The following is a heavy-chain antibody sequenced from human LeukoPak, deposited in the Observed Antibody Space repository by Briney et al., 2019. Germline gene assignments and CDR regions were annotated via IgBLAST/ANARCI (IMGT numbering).Heavy chain of an antibody. CDR2: ISAYNGNT. V-gene: IGHV1-18*01. J-gene: IGHJ6*02. Sequence: ALVKVSCKASGYTFTSYGISWVRQAPGQGLEWMGWISAYNGNTNYAQKLRGRVTMTTDTSTSTAYMELRSLRSDDTAVYYCARGPRVDFWSGYYTIYYYYGMDVWGQGTTVTVSS. CDR1: GYTFTSYG. CDR3: ARGPRVDFWSGYYTIYYYYGMDV. D-gene: IGHD3-3*01.